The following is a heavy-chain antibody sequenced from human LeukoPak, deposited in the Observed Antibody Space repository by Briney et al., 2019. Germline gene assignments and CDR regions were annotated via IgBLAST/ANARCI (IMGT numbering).Heavy chain of an antibody. D-gene: IGHD3-10*01. V-gene: IGHV1-8*01. CDR2: MNPNSGNT. CDR3: ARVLPEYYGSGSYYSENNWFDP. J-gene: IGHJ5*02. CDR1: GYTFTSYD. Sequence: ASVKVSCKASGYTFTSYDINWVRQATGQGLEWMGWMNPNSGNTGYAQKFQGRVTMTRNTSISTAYMELSSLGSEDTAVYYCARVLPEYYGSGSYYSENNWFDPWGQGTLVTVSS.